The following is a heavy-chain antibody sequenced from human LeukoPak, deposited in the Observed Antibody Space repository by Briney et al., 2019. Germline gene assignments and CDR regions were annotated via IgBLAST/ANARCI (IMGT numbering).Heavy chain of an antibody. CDR1: GFTFSSYA. Sequence: GGSLRLSCAASGFTFSSYAMSWVRQAPGKGLEWVSAISGSGGSTYYADSVKGRFTISRDNSKNTLYLQMNSLRAEDTAVYYCAKALPIVVVPAAKEVLTDYWGQGTLVTVSS. V-gene: IGHV3-23*01. J-gene: IGHJ4*02. D-gene: IGHD2-2*01. CDR2: ISGSGGST. CDR3: AKALPIVVVPAAKEVLTDY.